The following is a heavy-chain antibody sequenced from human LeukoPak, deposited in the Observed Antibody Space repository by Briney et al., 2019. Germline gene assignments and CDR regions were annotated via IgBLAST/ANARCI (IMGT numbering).Heavy chain of an antibody. V-gene: IGHV3-7*01. J-gene: IGHJ4*02. D-gene: IGHD5-18*01. CDR2: IKQDGSEE. CDR3: ARGHYSPWDHCFDY. Sequence: GGSLRLSCAASGFSFGSYWMNWVRQAPGKGLEWVANIKQDGSEEYYLDSLKGRFTISRDNPKTSVYLQMNNLRVDDTAVYYCARGHYSPWDHCFDYWGQGSLVTVSS. CDR1: GFSFGSYW.